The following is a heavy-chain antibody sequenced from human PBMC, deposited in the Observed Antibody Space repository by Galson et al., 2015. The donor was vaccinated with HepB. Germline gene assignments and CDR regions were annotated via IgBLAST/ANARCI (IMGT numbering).Heavy chain of an antibody. V-gene: IGHV5-51*03. CDR2: IYPGDSDT. CDR1: GYSFTSYW. J-gene: IGHJ5*02. CDR3: ARRGYCSSTSGPRWVDP. D-gene: IGHD2-2*01. Sequence: QSGAEVKKPGESLKISCTGSGYSFTSYWIGWVRQMPGKGLEWMGIIYPGDSDTRYSPSFQGQVTISADKSISTAYLQWSSLKASDTAMYYCARRGYCSSTSGPRWVDPWGQGTLVTVAS.